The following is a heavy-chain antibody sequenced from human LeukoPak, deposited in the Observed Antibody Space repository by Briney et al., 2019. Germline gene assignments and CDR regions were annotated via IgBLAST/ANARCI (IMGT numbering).Heavy chain of an antibody. Sequence: SGGSLRLSCAASGFTFSSYGMHWVRQAPGKGLEWVAVIWYDGSNKYYADSVKGRFTISRDNSKNTLYLQMNSLRAEDTAVYYCARVRIAAARYDAFDIWGQGTMVTVSS. CDR2: IWYDGSNK. D-gene: IGHD6-13*01. CDR3: ARVRIAAARYDAFDI. CDR1: GFTFSSYG. V-gene: IGHV3-33*01. J-gene: IGHJ3*02.